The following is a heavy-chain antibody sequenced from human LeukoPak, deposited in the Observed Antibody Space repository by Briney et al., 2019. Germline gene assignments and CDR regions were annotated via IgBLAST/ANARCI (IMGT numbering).Heavy chain of an antibody. CDR3: ATLDDYSDQGDAFDI. Sequence: GESLKISCKGSGYSFTSYWIGWVRQMPGKGLEWMGIIYPGDSDTRYSPSFQGQVTISADKSISTAYLQWSSLKASDTAMYYCATLDDYSDQGDAFDIWGQGTMVTVSS. CDR2: IYPGDSDT. D-gene: IGHD4-17*01. CDR1: GYSFTSYW. J-gene: IGHJ3*02. V-gene: IGHV5-51*01.